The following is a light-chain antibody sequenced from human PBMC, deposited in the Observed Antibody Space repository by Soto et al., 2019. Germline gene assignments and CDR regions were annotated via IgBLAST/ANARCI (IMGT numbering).Light chain of an antibody. Sequence: QSFLTQPASVSGSPGQSITIACTGTSGDIGSYNRVSWYQQHPGQAPKLIIYEVTDRPSGVSNRFSDSKSGNTASLTISGLQAEAEGEYYCSSYTNINTRACVFGTGTKVTVL. CDR1: SGDIGSYNR. CDR2: EVT. J-gene: IGLJ1*01. CDR3: SSYTNINTRACV. V-gene: IGLV2-14*01.